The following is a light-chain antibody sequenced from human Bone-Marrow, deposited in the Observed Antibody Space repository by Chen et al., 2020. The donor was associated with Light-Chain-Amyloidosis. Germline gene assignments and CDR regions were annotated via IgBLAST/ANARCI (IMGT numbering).Light chain of an antibody. Sequence: EIVMTQSPATLSVSPGERATLSCRASQSVSSILAWYQQKPGQAPRLLIYGASTRATGIPARFSGSGSGTEFTLTISSLQSEDFAVYYCQVYNNWPRAFGQETKVEIK. CDR3: QVYNNWPRA. V-gene: IGKV3-15*01. CDR1: QSVSSI. J-gene: IGKJ1*01. CDR2: GAS.